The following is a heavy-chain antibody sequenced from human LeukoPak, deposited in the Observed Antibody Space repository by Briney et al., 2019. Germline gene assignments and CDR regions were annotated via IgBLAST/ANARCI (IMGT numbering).Heavy chain of an antibody. J-gene: IGHJ5*02. V-gene: IGHV3-23*01. Sequence: GGSLRLSCAASGFTFSSYAMSWVRQAPGKGLEWVSTITSSGGSTYYADSVKGRFTISRDNSKNTLYLQMNSLRAEDTAVYYCARIPPDCSSTSCYLNWFEPWGQGTLVTVSS. D-gene: IGHD2-2*01. CDR3: ARIPPDCSSTSCYLNWFEP. CDR2: ITSSGGST. CDR1: GFTFSSYA.